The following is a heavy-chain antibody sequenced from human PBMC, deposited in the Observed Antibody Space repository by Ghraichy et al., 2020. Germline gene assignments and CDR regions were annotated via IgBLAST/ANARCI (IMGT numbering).Heavy chain of an antibody. V-gene: IGHV4-30-2*01. J-gene: IGHJ4*02. D-gene: IGHD2-8*01. CDR2: IYHSGTT. CDR3: VRRRGMGPMDY. Sequence: SETLSLTCAVSGGSISSGGYSWSWIRQPPGRGLEWIGYIYHSGTTNYNPSLKSRVTISVDKSQNQFSLKLSSVTAADTAVYYCVRRRGMGPMDYWGQGTLVTVSS. CDR1: GGSISSGGYS.